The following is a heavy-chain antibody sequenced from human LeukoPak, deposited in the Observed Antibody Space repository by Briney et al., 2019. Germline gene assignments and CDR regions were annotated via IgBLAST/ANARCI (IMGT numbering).Heavy chain of an antibody. CDR2: ISDSGART. V-gene: IGHV3-23*01. Sequence: TGGSLRLSCAASGFTFSSYAISWFRQAPEKGLELVSTISDSGARTFYADSVKGRFTISRDNSQNTLDLQMNYLSAEDTAIYYCARSRVPASLDQVFDVWGQGTMVTVSS. CDR1: GFTFSSYA. D-gene: IGHD2-2*01. J-gene: IGHJ3*01. CDR3: ARSRVPASLDQVFDV.